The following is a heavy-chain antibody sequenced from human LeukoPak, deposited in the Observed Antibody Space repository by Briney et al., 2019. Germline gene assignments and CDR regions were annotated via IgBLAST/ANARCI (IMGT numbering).Heavy chain of an antibody. CDR1: GGSVSSHY. J-gene: IGHJ4*02. D-gene: IGHD3-10*01. CDR3: ARATMVRGVIRSLKYYFDY. V-gene: IGHV4-59*02. Sequence: SETLSLTCTVSGGSVSSHYWSWIRQPPGKGLEWIGYIYYSGSTYYNPSLKGRVTISVDTSKNQFSLKLSSVTAADTAVYYCARATMVRGVIRSLKYYFDYWGQGTLVTVSS. CDR2: IYYSGST.